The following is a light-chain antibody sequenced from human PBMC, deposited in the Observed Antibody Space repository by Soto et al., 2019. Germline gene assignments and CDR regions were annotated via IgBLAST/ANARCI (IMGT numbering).Light chain of an antibody. CDR1: QNVNNNY. V-gene: IGKV3-20*01. Sequence: DIVLTHAPGSLPFPPPPRGTLXETASQNVNNNYLAWYQQKPGQAPRLLIFGASRRATGIPDRFIGSGSGTEFILTISRLEPDDFATYHCHQHGGSPETFGQGTKVDIK. J-gene: IGKJ1*01. CDR2: GAS. CDR3: HQHGGSPET.